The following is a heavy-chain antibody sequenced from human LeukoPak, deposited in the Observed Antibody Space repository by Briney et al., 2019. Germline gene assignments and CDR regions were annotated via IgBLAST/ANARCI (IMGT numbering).Heavy chain of an antibody. J-gene: IGHJ4*02. CDR2: IGYDGSNK. Sequence: GGSLRLSCAASGFTFSSYGMHWVRQAPGKGLEWVAFIGYDGSNKYYADSVKGRFTISRDNSKNTLYLQMNSLRAEDTAVYYCAKVQYYYDSSGRVPFDYWGQGTLVTVSS. D-gene: IGHD3-22*01. CDR3: AKVQYYYDSSGRVPFDY. V-gene: IGHV3-30*02. CDR1: GFTFSSYG.